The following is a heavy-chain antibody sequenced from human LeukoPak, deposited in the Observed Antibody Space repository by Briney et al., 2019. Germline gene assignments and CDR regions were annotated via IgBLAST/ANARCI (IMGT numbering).Heavy chain of an antibody. CDR1: GFTVSSNY. D-gene: IGHD5-18*01. CDR3: ARLYGYAGDY. V-gene: IGHV3-66*01. Sequence: GGSLRLSCAASGFTVSSNYMSWVRHAPGKGLECVSVIYSGGSTYYADSVKGRFTISRDNSKNTLYLQMNSLRVEDTAVYYCARLYGYAGDYWGQGTLVTVSS. CDR2: IYSGGST. J-gene: IGHJ4*02.